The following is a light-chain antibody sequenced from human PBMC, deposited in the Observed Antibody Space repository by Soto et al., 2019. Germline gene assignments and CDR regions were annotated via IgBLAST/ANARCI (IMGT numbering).Light chain of an antibody. V-gene: IGKV1-5*01. CDR3: QQFNSYPIT. Sequence: DIPMTQSPATLSASVGDRVTITCRASHSISRWLTWYQQKPGKAPKLLIYEVSSLESGVPSRFSGSGSGTEFTLTIAGLQPDDFATYYCQQFNSYPITFGQGTRLDIK. CDR2: EVS. CDR1: HSISRW. J-gene: IGKJ5*01.